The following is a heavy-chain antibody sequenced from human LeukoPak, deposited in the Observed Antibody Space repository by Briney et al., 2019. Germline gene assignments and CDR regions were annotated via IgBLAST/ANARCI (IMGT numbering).Heavy chain of an antibody. CDR1: GGSFSSYY. D-gene: IGHD6-13*01. J-gene: IGHJ4*02. CDR3: ARRRSSYFDY. Sequence: SETLSLTCAVYGGSFSSYYWSWIRQPPGKGLEWIGEINHSGSTNYNPSLKSRVTISVDTSKNQFSLKLSSVTAADTAVYYCARRRSSYFDYWGQGTLVTVSS. V-gene: IGHV4-34*01. CDR2: INHSGST.